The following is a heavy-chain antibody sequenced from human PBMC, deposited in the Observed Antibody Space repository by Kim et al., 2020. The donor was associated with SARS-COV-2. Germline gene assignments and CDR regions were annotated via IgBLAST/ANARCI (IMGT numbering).Heavy chain of an antibody. J-gene: IGHJ3*02. V-gene: IGHV3-13*01. CDR3: ARASLAATQDAFDI. Sequence: PRSVRCRFTISRENAKNSLYLQMNSLRAVDTAVYYCARASLAATQDAFDIWGQGTMVTVSS. D-gene: IGHD2-15*01.